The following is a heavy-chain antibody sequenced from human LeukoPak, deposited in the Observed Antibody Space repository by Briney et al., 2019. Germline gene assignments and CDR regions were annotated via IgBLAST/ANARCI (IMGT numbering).Heavy chain of an antibody. D-gene: IGHD3-10*01. Sequence: SETLSLTCTVSGGSISSGNYYWGWIRQPPGKGLEWIGTIYYSGTTYYNPSLESRVTISEDTSKNQFSLTLRSVTAADTAVYYCARQISDYYYYYMDVWGKGTTVTVSS. CDR3: ARQISDYYYYYMDV. J-gene: IGHJ6*03. CDR1: GGSISSGNYY. V-gene: IGHV4-39*01. CDR2: IYYSGTT.